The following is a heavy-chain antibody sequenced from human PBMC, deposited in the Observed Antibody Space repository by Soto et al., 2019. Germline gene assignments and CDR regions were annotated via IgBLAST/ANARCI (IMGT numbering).Heavy chain of an antibody. CDR2: INSDGSST. Sequence: GGSLRLSCAASGFTFSSYWMHWVRQAPGKGLVWVSRINSDGSSTSYADSVKGRFTISRDNAKNTLYLQMNSLRAEDTAVYYCERDFRQYYFVSGSYPNPYSYMAFWAKGSTVPVSS. CDR1: GFTFSSYW. CDR3: ERDFRQYYFVSGSYPNPYSYMAF. J-gene: IGHJ6*03. V-gene: IGHV3-74*01. D-gene: IGHD3-10*01.